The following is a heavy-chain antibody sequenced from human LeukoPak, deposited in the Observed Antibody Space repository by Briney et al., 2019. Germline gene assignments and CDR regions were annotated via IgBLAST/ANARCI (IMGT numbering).Heavy chain of an antibody. D-gene: IGHD2-8*01. CDR1: GYSLSSGYY. Sequence: SETLSLTCTVSGYSLSSGYYWGWIRQPPGKGLEWIATIYHSGSTYYNPSLQSPVAISVDTSKNQFSLRLRSVTAADTAVYYCARDYIMFDYYYMDVWGRGTTVTVSS. J-gene: IGHJ6*03. CDR2: IYHSGST. CDR3: ARDYIMFDYYYMDV. V-gene: IGHV4-38-2*02.